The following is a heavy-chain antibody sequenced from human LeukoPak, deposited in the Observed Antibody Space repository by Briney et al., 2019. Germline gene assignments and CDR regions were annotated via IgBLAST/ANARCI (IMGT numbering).Heavy chain of an antibody. CDR3: AKGGTGWYGYDIDY. D-gene: IGHD6-19*01. V-gene: IGHV3-74*01. Sequence: GGSLRLSCAASGFTFSIYWMYWVRQAPGKGLMWVSRCDSDGSGTTYVDSVKGRFTVSRDNAKSTLYLQMSSLRAEDTAVYYCAKGGTGWYGYDIDYWGQGTLVTVSS. CDR2: CDSDGSGT. J-gene: IGHJ4*02. CDR1: GFTFSIYW.